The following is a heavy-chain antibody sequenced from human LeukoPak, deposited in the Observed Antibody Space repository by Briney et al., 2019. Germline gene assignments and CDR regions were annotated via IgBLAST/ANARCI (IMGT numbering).Heavy chain of an antibody. V-gene: IGHV1-18*01. Sequence: ASVKVSCKASGYTFTSYGISWVRQAPGQGLEWMGWISAYNGNTNYAQKIQGRVTMTTETSTSTTYMELRSLRSDDTAGHYCARERRSSRWTFDYWGQGTLVTVSS. CDR1: GYTFTSYG. D-gene: IGHD6-13*01. J-gene: IGHJ4*02. CDR2: ISAYNGNT. CDR3: ARERRSSRWTFDY.